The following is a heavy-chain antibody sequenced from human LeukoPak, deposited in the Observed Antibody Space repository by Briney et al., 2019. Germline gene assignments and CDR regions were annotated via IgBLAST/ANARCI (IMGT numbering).Heavy chain of an antibody. Sequence: ASVKVSCKASGYTFTGYYMHWVRQAPGQGLEWMGVVNPSSGSTTYSQKFQGRVTMTRDTSTSTVYMDLSSLRSEDTAVYYCARAVGPRGGNWFDPWGQGTLVTVSS. J-gene: IGHJ5*02. CDR2: VNPSSGST. V-gene: IGHV1-46*01. CDR1: GYTFTGYY. CDR3: ARAVGPRGGNWFDP. D-gene: IGHD1-26*01.